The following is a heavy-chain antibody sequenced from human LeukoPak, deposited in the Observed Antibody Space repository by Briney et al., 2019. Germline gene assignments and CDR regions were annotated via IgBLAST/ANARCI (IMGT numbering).Heavy chain of an antibody. J-gene: IGHJ4*02. V-gene: IGHV4-59*01. CDR2: IYYRGST. CDR3: VRANYFDY. Sequence: ASETLSLTCTVSGDSISSYYWSWIRQPPGKGLEWIGYIYYRGSTNYNPSLKSRVTISVDTSKNQFSLKLSSVTAADTAVYYCVRANYFDYWGQGTLVTVSS. CDR1: GDSISSYY.